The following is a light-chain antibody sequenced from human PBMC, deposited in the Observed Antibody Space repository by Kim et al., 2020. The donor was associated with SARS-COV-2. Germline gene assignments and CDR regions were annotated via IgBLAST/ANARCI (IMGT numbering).Light chain of an antibody. Sequence: DTQMTQSPSTRSASVGDRVTITCRASQSVGRWLAWYQQKPGKAPKLLIYEASRLESGVPSRFSGSGSGTEFTLTISSLQPDDFATYYCQQYNGYHTFGQGTKLEI. CDR2: EAS. V-gene: IGKV1-5*03. J-gene: IGKJ2*01. CDR1: QSVGRW. CDR3: QQYNGYHT.